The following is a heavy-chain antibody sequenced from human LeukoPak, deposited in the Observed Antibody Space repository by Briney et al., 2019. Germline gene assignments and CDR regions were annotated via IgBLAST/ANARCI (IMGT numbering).Heavy chain of an antibody. Sequence: GGSLRLSCAASGFTFSSYAMSWVRQAPGKGLEWVAAISGSGGSTYYADSVKGRFTISRDNSKNTLYLQMNSLRAEDTAVYYCAKERGGYDSSGYFGYWGQGTLVTVSS. V-gene: IGHV3-23*01. J-gene: IGHJ4*02. D-gene: IGHD3-22*01. CDR1: GFTFSSYA. CDR3: AKERGGYDSSGYFGY. CDR2: ISGSGGST.